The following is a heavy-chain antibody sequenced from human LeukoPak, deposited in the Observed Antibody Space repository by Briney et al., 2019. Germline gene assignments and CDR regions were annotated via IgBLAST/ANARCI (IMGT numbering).Heavy chain of an antibody. Sequence: PSETLSLTCTVSGGSISSYYWSWLRQPPGKGLEWIGEINHSGSTNYNPSLKSRVTISVDTSKNQFSLKLSSVTAADTAVYYCARGLKVDYWGQGTLVTVSS. J-gene: IGHJ4*02. CDR2: INHSGST. V-gene: IGHV4-34*01. CDR3: ARGLKVDY. CDR1: GGSISSYY.